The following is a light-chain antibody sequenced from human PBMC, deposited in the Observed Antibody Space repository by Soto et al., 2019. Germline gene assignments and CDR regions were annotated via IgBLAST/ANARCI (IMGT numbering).Light chain of an antibody. CDR1: QSVSSSY. V-gene: IGKV3-20*01. Sequence: EIVLTQSPGTLSLSPGERATLSCRASQSVSSSYLAWYQQKPGQAPRLLIYGASSRATGIPDRFSGSGSGTDFTLTISRLEPEDCAVYYCQQYGSSLFTFGPGTKVYIK. J-gene: IGKJ3*01. CDR3: QQYGSSLFT. CDR2: GAS.